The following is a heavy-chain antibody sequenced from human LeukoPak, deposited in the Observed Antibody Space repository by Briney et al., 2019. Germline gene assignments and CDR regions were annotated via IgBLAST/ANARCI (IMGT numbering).Heavy chain of an antibody. Sequence: TASQTLSLTCTVSGGSISSSSYYWGWIRQPPGKGLEWIGSIYYSGSTYYNPSLKSRVTISVDTSKNQFSLKLSSVTAADTAVYYCAAYDYVWGSYRFDYWGQGTLVTVSS. CDR2: IYYSGST. CDR1: GGSISSSSYY. V-gene: IGHV4-39*01. D-gene: IGHD3-16*02. J-gene: IGHJ4*02. CDR3: AAYDYVWGSYRFDY.